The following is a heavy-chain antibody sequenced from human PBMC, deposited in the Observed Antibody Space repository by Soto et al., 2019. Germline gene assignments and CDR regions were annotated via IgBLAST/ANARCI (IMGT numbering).Heavy chain of an antibody. D-gene: IGHD6-13*01. CDR3: ARLLMSEQQLVGNFDY. CDR1: GGSISSYY. V-gene: IGHV4-59*08. Sequence: SETLSLTCTVSGGSISSYYWSWIRQPPGKGLEWIGYIYYSGSTNYNPSLKSRVTISVDTSKNQFSLKLSSVTAADTAVYYCARLLMSEQQLVGNFDYWGQGTLVTVSS. J-gene: IGHJ4*02. CDR2: IYYSGST.